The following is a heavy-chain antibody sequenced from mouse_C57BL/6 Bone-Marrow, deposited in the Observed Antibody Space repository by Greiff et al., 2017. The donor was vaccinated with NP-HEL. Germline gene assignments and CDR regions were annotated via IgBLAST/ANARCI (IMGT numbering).Heavy chain of an antibody. CDR3: VRSLGSDWYFDV. CDR1: GFSFNTYA. J-gene: IGHJ1*03. CDR2: IRSKSNNYAT. Sequence: EVQRVESGGGLVQPKGSLKLSCAASGFSFNTYAMNWVRQAPGKGLEWVARIRSKSNNYATYYADSVKDRFTISRDDSESMLYLQMNNLKTEDTAMYYCVRSLGSDWYFDVWGTGTTVTVSS. V-gene: IGHV10-1*01. D-gene: IGHD6-1*01.